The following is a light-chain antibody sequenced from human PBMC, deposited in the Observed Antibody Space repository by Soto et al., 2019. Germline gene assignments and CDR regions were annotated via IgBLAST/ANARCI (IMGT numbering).Light chain of an antibody. V-gene: IGLV2-8*01. Sequence: QSALTQPPSASGSPGQSVTISCTGTSNDVGAYNYVSWYQQHPGKDPKVMIYEVNKRPSGVPDRFSGSKSGNTASLTVSGLQAEDEADYYCSSFAVSNSFVFGTGTKLTVL. CDR3: SSFAVSNSFV. CDR1: SNDVGAYNY. CDR2: EVN. J-gene: IGLJ1*01.